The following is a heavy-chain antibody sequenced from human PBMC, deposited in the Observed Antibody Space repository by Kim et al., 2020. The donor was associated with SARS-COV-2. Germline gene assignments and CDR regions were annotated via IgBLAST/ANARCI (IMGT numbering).Heavy chain of an antibody. CDR3: ARAKFGEPLDY. Sequence: TYYNPSLRSRVAISLDTSKNQCSRKLSSVTAADTAVYYCARAKFGEPLDYWGQGTLVTVSS. J-gene: IGHJ4*02. CDR2: T. D-gene: IGHD3-10*01. V-gene: IGHV4-59*01.